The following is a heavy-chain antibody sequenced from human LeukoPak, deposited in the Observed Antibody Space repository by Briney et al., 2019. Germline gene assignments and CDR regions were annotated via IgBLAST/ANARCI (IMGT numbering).Heavy chain of an antibody. V-gene: IGHV3-23*01. CDR3: PRQSYASGWNPFDY. CDR2: ISGSGGST. Sequence: GGSLRLSCAASGFTFSSYAMSWVRQAPGKGLEWVSAISGSGGSTYYADSAKGRFTISRDNSKNTMFLQMNSLRADDTAVYYCPRQSYASGWNPFDYWGQGILVTVSS. D-gene: IGHD6-19*01. CDR1: GFTFSSYA. J-gene: IGHJ4*02.